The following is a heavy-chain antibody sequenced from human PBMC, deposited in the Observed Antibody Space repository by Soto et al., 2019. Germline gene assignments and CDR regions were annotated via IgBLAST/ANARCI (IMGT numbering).Heavy chain of an antibody. V-gene: IGHV1-69*13. CDR3: ARDAASVAGVIVGPRGYYGMDV. D-gene: IGHD3-10*01. Sequence: ASVKVSCKASGGTFSSYAISWVRQAPGQGLEWMGGIIPIFGTANYAQKFQGRVAITADESTSTAYMELSSLRSEDTAVYYCARDAASVAGVIVGPRGYYGMDVWGQGTTVTVSS. CDR1: GGTFSSYA. CDR2: IIPIFGTA. J-gene: IGHJ6*02.